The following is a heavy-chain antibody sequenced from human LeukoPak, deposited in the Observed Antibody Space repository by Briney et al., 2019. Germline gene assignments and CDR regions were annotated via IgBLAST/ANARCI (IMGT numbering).Heavy chain of an antibody. V-gene: IGHV1-2*06. CDR2: INPNSGGT. CDR3: GRAYSIYLRESLYYYYGRDV. Sequence: ASVKVSCKASGYTFTGYYMHWVRQAPGQGLEWMGRINPNSGGTNYAQKFQGRVTMTRDTSISTAYMELSRLRSDDTAVYYCGRAYSIYLRESLYYYYGRDVGAQGTRVTVSS. CDR1: GYTFTGYY. J-gene: IGHJ6*02. D-gene: IGHD4-11*01.